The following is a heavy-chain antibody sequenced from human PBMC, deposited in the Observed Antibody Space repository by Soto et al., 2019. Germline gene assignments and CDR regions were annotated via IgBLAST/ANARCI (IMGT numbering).Heavy chain of an antibody. CDR2: IYDSGST. CDR1: GGSISNYY. CDR3: ASSYFTVTTMDY. V-gene: IGHV4-59*08. D-gene: IGHD4-17*01. J-gene: IGHJ4*02. Sequence: PSETLSLTCTVSGGSISNYYWSWVRQPPGKGLEWIGYIYDSGSTNYNPSLKSRVTISVDTSKNQFSLKLSSLIAADTAVYYCASSYFTVTTMDYWGQGTLVTVSS.